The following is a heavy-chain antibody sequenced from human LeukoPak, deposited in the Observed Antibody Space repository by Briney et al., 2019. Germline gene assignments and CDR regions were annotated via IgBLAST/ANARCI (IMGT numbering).Heavy chain of an antibody. D-gene: IGHD5-12*01. Sequence: PGGSLSLSCAASGFTFSSYAMRWVRQAPGKGVEWVSASSGSGGSTYYADSVKGRFTISRDNSKNTLYLQMNSLRAEDTAVYYCVSRVATVVGYWGQGTLVTVSS. CDR2: SSGSGGST. CDR1: GFTFSSYA. V-gene: IGHV3-23*01. CDR3: VSRVATVVGY. J-gene: IGHJ4*02.